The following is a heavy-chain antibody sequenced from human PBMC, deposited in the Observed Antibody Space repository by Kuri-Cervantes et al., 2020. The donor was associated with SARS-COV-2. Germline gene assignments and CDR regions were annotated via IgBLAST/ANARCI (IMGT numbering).Heavy chain of an antibody. CDR2: IYYSGST. CDR1: GGSISSYY. D-gene: IGHD6-6*01. V-gene: IGHV4-59*01. CDR3: ARIAARQILVD. Sequence: SETLSLTCTVSGGSISSYYWSWIRQPPGKGLERIGYIYYSGSTNYNPSLKSRVTISVDTSKNQFSLKLSSVTAADTAVYYCARIAARQILVDWGQGTLVTVSS. J-gene: IGHJ4*02.